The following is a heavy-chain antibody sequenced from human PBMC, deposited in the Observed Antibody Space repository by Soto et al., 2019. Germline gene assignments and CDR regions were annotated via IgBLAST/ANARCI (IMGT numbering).Heavy chain of an antibody. Sequence: SVKVSCKASRYIFTDFGLHWVRQAPGQRLEWLGWICSVNDNTVYSPKFQGRLAITRDTSANTAYMDLDRLRSEDSAVYYCVSGRRCCTGNNCYTYLDFWGQGSLVTVSS. J-gene: IGHJ4*02. CDR1: RYIFTDFG. CDR3: VSGRRCCTGNNCYTYLDF. V-gene: IGHV1-3*01. D-gene: IGHD2-2*02. CDR2: ICSVNDNT.